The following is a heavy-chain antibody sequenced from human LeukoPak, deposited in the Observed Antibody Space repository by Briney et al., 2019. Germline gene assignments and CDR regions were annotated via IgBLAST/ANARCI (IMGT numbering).Heavy chain of an antibody. D-gene: IGHD4-17*01. J-gene: IGHJ6*02. CDR1: VFTFSSYE. CDR2: ISSSGSTI. V-gene: IGHV3-48*03. CDR3: ARDYGAGMDV. Sequence: GGSLRLSCAASVFTFSSYEMNWVRQAPGKGLEWVSYISSSGSTIYYADSVKGRFTISRDNAKNSLYLQMNSLRAEDTAVYYCARDYGAGMDVWGQGTTVTVSS.